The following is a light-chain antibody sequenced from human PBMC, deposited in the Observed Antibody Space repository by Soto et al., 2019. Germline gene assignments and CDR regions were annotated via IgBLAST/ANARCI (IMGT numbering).Light chain of an antibody. CDR3: SSYTSSSTLVV. Sequence: QSVLTQPPSVSGAPGQRVTISCTGSSSNIGAGFDVHWYQQLPGTAPKLLVYDNYNRPSGVPDRFSGSRSGTSASLTISGLQAEDEADYYCSSYTSSSTLVVFGGGTKLTVL. CDR1: SSNIGAGFD. V-gene: IGLV1-40*01. J-gene: IGLJ2*01. CDR2: DNY.